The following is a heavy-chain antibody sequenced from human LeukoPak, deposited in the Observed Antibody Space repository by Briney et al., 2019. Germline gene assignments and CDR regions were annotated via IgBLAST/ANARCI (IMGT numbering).Heavy chain of an antibody. CDR2: ISSSSSTI. D-gene: IGHD5-18*01. CDR1: GFTFSTYS. Sequence: GGTLCLSCAASGFTFSTYSMNWGRQAPGKGLEWVSYISSSSSTIYYADSVKGRFTISRDNAKNSLYLQMNSLRDEDTAVYYCARDQGHSYGPYYYGMDVWGPGTTVTVSS. CDR3: ARDQGHSYGPYYYGMDV. V-gene: IGHV3-48*02. J-gene: IGHJ6*02.